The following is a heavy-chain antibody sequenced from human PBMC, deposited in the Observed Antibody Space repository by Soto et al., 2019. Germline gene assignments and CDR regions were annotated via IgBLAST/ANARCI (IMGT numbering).Heavy chain of an antibody. V-gene: IGHV3-30*03. D-gene: IGHD3-9*01. J-gene: IGHJ3*02. CDR2: ISYDGRHK. Sequence: QVQLVESGGGVVQPGRSLRLSCAASGFTFSSYGMHWVRQAPGKGLEWVAVISYDGRHKYYADSVKGRFTISRDNSKNTLYLLMNSLRAEDTAVYYCATVAASELRYFDWLLFFAFHIWGQGTMVTVSS. CDR1: GFTFSSYG. CDR3: ATVAASELRYFDWLLFFAFHI.